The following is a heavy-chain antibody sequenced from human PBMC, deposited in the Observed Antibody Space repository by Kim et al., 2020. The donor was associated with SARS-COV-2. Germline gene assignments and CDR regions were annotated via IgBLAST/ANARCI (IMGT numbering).Heavy chain of an antibody. CDR1: GFTFSSYS. D-gene: IGHD4-17*01. J-gene: IGHJ6*02. CDR3: ARASNGDHYYYYYGMDV. Sequence: GGSLRLSCAASGFTFSSYSMNWVRQAPGKGLEWVSSISSSSSYIYYADSVKGRFTISRDNAKNSLYLQMNSLRAEDTAVYYCARASNGDHYYYYYGMDVWGQGTTVTVSS. V-gene: IGHV3-21*01. CDR2: ISSSSSYI.